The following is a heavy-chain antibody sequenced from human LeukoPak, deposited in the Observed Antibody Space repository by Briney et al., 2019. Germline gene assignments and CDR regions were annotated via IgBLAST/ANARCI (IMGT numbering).Heavy chain of an antibody. Sequence: ASVKVSCKASGYTFTGYYMHWVRQAPGQGLEWMGWINPNSGGTNYAQKFQGRVTMTRDTSISTAYMELSRLRSDDTAVYYCARGTGATSGGAAYWGQGTLVTVSS. J-gene: IGHJ4*02. CDR1: GYTFTGYY. V-gene: IGHV1-2*02. CDR3: ARGTGATSGGAAY. D-gene: IGHD1-7*01. CDR2: INPNSGGT.